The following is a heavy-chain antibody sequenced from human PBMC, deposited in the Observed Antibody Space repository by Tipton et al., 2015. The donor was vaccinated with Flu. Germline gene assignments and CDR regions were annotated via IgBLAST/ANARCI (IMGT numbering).Heavy chain of an antibody. CDR3: VRMGFGDY. D-gene: IGHD3-10*01. J-gene: IGHJ4*02. CDR2: IKQDESER. Sequence: SLRLSCAASGFTFSDYWMAWVRQAPGKGLEWVANIKQDESERYYVDSVKGRFTISRDNAKNSLFLQMNSLRAEDTAAYYCVRMGFGDYWGQGSLVSVSS. V-gene: IGHV3-7*01. CDR1: GFTFSDYW.